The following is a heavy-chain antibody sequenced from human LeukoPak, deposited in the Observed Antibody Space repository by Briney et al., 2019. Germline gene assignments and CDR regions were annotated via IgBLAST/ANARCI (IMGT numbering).Heavy chain of an antibody. D-gene: IGHD7-27*01. CDR3: AIDPNWGTHS. CDR2: IGNNGGGI. Sequence: GGSLRLSCAASGFTFSTYTMCWVRHPPGKRLEWVSIIGNNGGGIHYADSVKGRFTISRDNFKNALYLRMNSLRVEDTAVYYCAIDPNWGTHSWGQGVLVTVSS. CDR1: GFTFSTYT. V-gene: IGHV3-23*01. J-gene: IGHJ4*02.